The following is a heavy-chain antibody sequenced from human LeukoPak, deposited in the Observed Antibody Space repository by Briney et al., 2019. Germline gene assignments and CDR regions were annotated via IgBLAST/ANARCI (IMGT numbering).Heavy chain of an antibody. D-gene: IGHD2-15*01. J-gene: IGHJ4*02. Sequence: GGSLRLSCAASGFTVSSNYMNWVRQAPGKGLEWVSVIYSGGSTYYADSVQGRFTISRDNSKSTLCLQMNSLRAEDTAVYYCAKQLGYCSDGSCYFPYWGQGTLVTVSS. CDR1: GFTVSSNY. V-gene: IGHV3-53*01. CDR3: AKQLGYCSDGSCYFPY. CDR2: IYSGGST.